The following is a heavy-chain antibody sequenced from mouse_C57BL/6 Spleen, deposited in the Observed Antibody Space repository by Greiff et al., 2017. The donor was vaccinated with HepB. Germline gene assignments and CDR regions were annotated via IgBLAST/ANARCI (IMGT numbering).Heavy chain of an antibody. CDR2: IYSGNGYT. V-gene: IGHV1-58*01. D-gene: IGHD1-1*02. J-gene: IGHJ2*01. CDR3: ARGGVENYFDY. CDR1: GYTFTSYG. Sequence: EVQLQQSGAELVRPGSSVKMSCKTSGYTFTSYGINWVKQRPGQGLEWIGYIYSGNGYTEYNEKFKGKATLTSDTSSSTAYMQLSSLTSEDSAIYVCARGGVENYFDYWGQGTTLTVSS.